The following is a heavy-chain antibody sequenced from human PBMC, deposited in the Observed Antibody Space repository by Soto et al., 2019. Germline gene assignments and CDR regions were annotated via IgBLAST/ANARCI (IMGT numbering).Heavy chain of an antibody. CDR1: RLTFSNYA. D-gene: IGHD6-13*01. J-gene: IGHJ4*02. Sequence: PGEPLRLSCVISRLTFSNYALNWVRQAPGKGLEWVSSISGSGDTAYYADSVKGRFTISRDNSKNTLYLQMNSLRVEDTALYYCAKADYSYSWAPGDYWGQGTLVTVSS. CDR2: ISGSGDTA. CDR3: AKADYSYSWAPGDY. V-gene: IGHV3-23*01.